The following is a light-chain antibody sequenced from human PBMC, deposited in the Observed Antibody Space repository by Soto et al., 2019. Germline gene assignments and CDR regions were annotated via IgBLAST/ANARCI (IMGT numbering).Light chain of an antibody. CDR3: QQSYSSPPT. J-gene: IGKJ1*01. V-gene: IGKV1-39*01. CDR2: AAS. Sequence: DIKMTQSPSSLSASVGDRVTITSGASQTISNYLNWYQQQPGKAPKLLIFAASSLQSGVPSRFSGSRSGPDFTLTISSLQPEDFATYYCQQSYSSPPTFGQGTKVDIK. CDR1: QTISNY.